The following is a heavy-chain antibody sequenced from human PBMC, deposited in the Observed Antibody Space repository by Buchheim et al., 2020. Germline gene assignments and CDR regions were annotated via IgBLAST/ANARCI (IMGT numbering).Heavy chain of an antibody. V-gene: IGHV3-30*18. CDR2: IFYDGSNQ. Sequence: QVQLVESGGGVVQPGRSLRLSCTASGFTFITYGMHWVRQAPGKGLEWVAVIFYDGSNQFYADPVKGRFTISRDNSKNTLYLQMNSLRAEDTAVYYCAKDHHFQDANYYFDFWGQGT. CDR3: AKDHHFQDANYYFDF. J-gene: IGHJ4*02. D-gene: IGHD4/OR15-4a*01. CDR1: GFTFITYG.